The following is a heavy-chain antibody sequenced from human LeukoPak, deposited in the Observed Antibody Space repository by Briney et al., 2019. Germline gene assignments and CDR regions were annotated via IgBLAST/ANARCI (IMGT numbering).Heavy chain of an antibody. CDR3: ARSGRGSSWYDY. CDR1: GGSISSSNW. J-gene: IGHJ4*02. V-gene: IGHV4-4*02. Sequence: PSETLSLTCAVSGGSISSSNWWSWVRQPTGQGLEWIGEIYHSGSTNYNPSLKSRVTISVDKSKNQFSLKLSSVTAADTAVYYCARSGRGSSWYDYWGQGTLVTVSS. D-gene: IGHD6-13*01. CDR2: IYHSGST.